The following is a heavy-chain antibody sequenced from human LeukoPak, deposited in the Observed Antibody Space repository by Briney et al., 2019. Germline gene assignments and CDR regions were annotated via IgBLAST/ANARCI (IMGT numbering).Heavy chain of an antibody. D-gene: IGHD4-23*01. Sequence: PSETLSLTCTVSGYSISSGSYWGWIRQPPGKGLQWIATIYHSGNTYYNPPLKSRVTISVDTSKNQFSLKLSSVTAADTAVYYCARADYGGNAPYYYYYMDVWGKGTTVTVSS. CDR1: GYSISSGSY. CDR2: IYHSGNT. V-gene: IGHV4-38-2*02. J-gene: IGHJ6*03. CDR3: ARADYGGNAPYYYYYMDV.